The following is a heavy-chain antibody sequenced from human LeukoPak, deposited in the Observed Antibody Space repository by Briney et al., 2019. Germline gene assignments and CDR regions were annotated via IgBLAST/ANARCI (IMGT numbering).Heavy chain of an antibody. CDR3: ARERRYCSGGSCLLNWFDP. D-gene: IGHD2-15*01. V-gene: IGHV4-59*12. CDR2: IYYSGST. CDR1: GGSISSYY. J-gene: IGHJ5*02. Sequence: SETLSLTCTVSGGSISSYYWSWIRQPPGKGLEWIGYIYYSGSTYYNPSPKSRVTISVDTSKNQFSLKLSSVTAADTAVYYCARERRYCSGGSCLLNWFDPWGQGTLVTVSS.